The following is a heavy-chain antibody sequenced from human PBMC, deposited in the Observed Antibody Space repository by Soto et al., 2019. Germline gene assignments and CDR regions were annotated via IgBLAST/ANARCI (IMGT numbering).Heavy chain of an antibody. CDR2: IYHSGST. D-gene: IGHD6-19*01. V-gene: IGHV4-30-2*01. CDR3: ARGSGWEDY. CDR1: GGSISSGGYS. J-gene: IGHJ4*02. Sequence: PSETLSLICAVSGGSISSGGYSWSWIRQPPGKGLEWIGYIYHSGSTYYNPSLKSRVTISVDRSKNQFSLKLSSVTAADTAVYYCARGSGWEDYWGQGTLVTVS.